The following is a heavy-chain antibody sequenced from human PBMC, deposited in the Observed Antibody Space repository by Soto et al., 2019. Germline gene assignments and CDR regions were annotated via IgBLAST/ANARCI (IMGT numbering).Heavy chain of an antibody. V-gene: IGHV6-1*01. D-gene: IGHD4-17*01. J-gene: IGHJ4*02. CDR2: TYYRSKWYN. CDR3: CPEIDFRY. CDR1: GDSVSSNSAG. Sequence: SQTLSLTCAISGDSVSSNSAGWNWIRQSPSRGLEWLGRTYYRSKWYNEYAVSVKSRITINPDTSRNQISLQLNSVTPEDTAVFLRCPEIDFRYRGPGTQVTVSS.